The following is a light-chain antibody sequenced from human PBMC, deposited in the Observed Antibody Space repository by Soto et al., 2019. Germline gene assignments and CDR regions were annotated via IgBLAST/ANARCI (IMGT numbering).Light chain of an antibody. CDR3: SSFTSASTRI. V-gene: IGLV2-14*03. J-gene: IGLJ1*01. Sequence: QSALTQPASVSGSPGQSISIPCTGTSSVIGAFNFVSWYQQHPGKAPKVLIYGVTNRPSGVDYRFSGSKSGNTASLIISGLRPEDEADYYCSSFTSASTRIFGTGTKLTVL. CDR1: SSVIGAFNF. CDR2: GVT.